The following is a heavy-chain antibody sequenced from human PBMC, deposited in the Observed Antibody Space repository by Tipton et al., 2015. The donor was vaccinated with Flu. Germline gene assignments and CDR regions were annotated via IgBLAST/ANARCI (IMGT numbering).Heavy chain of an antibody. CDR3: ARGIASAAST. Sequence: SLRLSCAASGFTFRTYGMHWVRQAPGKGLEWVANINQDGSEEYYVDSVKGRFTISRDNAKNSLYLQMSSLRAEDMAVYYCARGIASAASTWGQGTMVTVSS. V-gene: IGHV3-7*03. D-gene: IGHD2-2*01. J-gene: IGHJ3*01. CDR2: INQDGSEE. CDR1: GFTFRTYG.